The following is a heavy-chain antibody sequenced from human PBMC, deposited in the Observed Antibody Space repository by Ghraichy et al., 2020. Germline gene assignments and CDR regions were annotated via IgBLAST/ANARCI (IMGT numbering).Heavy chain of an antibody. CDR3: ARQPSKKGYCSGGSCYSYDSSSAGR. CDR2: INHSGST. D-gene: IGHD2-15*01. Sequence: SQTLSLTCAVYGGSFSGYYWSWIRQPPGKGLEWMGEINHSGSTNYNPSLKSRVTISVDTSKNQFSLKLSSVTAADTAVYYCARQPSKKGYCSGGSCYSYDSSSAGRCGQGTLVTVSS. J-gene: IGHJ4*02. V-gene: IGHV4-34*01. CDR1: GGSFSGYY.